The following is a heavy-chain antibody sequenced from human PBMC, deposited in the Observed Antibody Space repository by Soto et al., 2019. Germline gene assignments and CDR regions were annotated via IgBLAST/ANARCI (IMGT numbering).Heavy chain of an antibody. CDR3: VRDQYSGYDFAL. V-gene: IGHV4-30-4*01. Sequence: SETLSLTCSVSGASIAGGSYYWSWVRQPPGKGLEWIGYIPSRGRPFYNPSLTSRGTISADSSKNQLSLQLTSVTAADPAVYYCVRDQYSGYDFALWGQGNLVT. CDR2: IPSRGRP. J-gene: IGHJ5*02. CDR1: GASIAGGSYY. D-gene: IGHD5-12*01.